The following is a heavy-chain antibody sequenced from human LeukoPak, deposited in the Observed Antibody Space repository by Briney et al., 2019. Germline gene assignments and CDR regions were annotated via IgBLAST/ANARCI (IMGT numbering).Heavy chain of an antibody. V-gene: IGHV4-4*02. J-gene: IGHJ4*02. D-gene: IGHD5-12*01. Sequence: PSGTLSLTCAVSGASISSSARWSWVRQFPGKGLEWIGEVYHGGSTNYNPSLKSRVTILLDNSNNHFSLRLSSVAAADTARYYCARRGYSGYEAYFDYWGQGTLVTVSS. CDR2: VYHGGST. CDR3: ARRGYSGYEAYFDY. CDR1: GASISSSAR.